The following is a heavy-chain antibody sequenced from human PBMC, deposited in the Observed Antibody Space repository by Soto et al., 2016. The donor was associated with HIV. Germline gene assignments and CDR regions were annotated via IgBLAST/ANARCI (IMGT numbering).Heavy chain of an antibody. D-gene: IGHD3-22*01. CDR2: IYSGGST. CDR3: ARAYYFDSSGYYGYLAGGNWFDP. CDR1: GFTVSSNY. Sequence: EVQLVESGGGLVQPGGSLRLSCAASGFTVSSNYMSWVRQAPGKGLEWVSVIYSGGSTYYADSVKGRFTISRDNSKNTLYLQMNSLRAEDTAVYYCARAYYFDSSGYYGYLAGGNWFDPWGQGTLGHRLL. J-gene: IGHJ5*02. V-gene: IGHV3-66*01.